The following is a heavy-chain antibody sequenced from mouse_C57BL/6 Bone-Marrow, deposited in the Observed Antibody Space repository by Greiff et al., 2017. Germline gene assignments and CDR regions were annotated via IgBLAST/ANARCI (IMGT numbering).Heavy chain of an antibody. J-gene: IGHJ4*01. V-gene: IGHV5-2*01. CDR1: EYEFPSHD. Sequence: EVKVVESGGGLVQPGASLKLSCESNEYEFPSHDMSWVRKTPEKRLELVAAINSDGGSTYYPDTMERRFIIARDKTKKTLYLQMSRLRSEDTALYYCARHGYGYYTMDYWGQGTSVTVSS. CDR2: INSDGGST. CDR3: ARHGYGYYTMDY. D-gene: IGHD2-2*01.